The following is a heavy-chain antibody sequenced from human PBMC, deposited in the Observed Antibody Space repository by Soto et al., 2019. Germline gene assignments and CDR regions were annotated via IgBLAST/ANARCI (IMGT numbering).Heavy chain of an antibody. D-gene: IGHD6-19*01. V-gene: IGHV3-11*05. CDR1: GFTLRNFY. J-gene: IGHJ4*02. Sequence: QVELVESGGGLVKPGGSLRLSCEASGFTLRNFYMSWIRQAPGKGLEWLSYISSSGDYANYADSVKGRFTISRENAKNTLYLQINSLRAEDTAMYYCVRERGAVAGQYFDYWGQGTLVTVSS. CDR2: ISSSGDYA. CDR3: VRERGAVAGQYFDY.